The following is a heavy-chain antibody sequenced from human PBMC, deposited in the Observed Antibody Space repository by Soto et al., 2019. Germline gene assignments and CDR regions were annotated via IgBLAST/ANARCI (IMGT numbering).Heavy chain of an antibody. Sequence: GASVKVSCKASGYTFTSYYMHSVRQAPGQGLEWMGIINPSGGSTSYAQKFQGRVTMTRDTSTSTVYMELSSLRSEDTAVYYCARDSVVGTTKFPGDYWGQGTLVTVSS. CDR3: ARDSVVGTTKFPGDY. CDR1: GYTFTSYY. J-gene: IGHJ4*02. D-gene: IGHD1-26*01. CDR2: INPSGGST. V-gene: IGHV1-46*01.